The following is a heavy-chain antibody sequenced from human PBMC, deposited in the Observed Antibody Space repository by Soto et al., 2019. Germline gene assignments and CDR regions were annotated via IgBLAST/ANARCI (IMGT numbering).Heavy chain of an antibody. J-gene: IGHJ5*02. CDR2: INPLLDIA. Sequence: QVQLGQSGAEVREPGSSVKVSCKASGGTFRTYSITWVRQAPVQGLEWMGKINPLLDIATYAQKIQGRVTITAEKSTSIASLELNSLRSEDTAVYYCARGPVVVVPDDMFTRHNGFDPWGQGTRVTVSP. V-gene: IGHV1-69*02. CDR1: GGTFRTYS. CDR3: ARGPVVVVPDDMFTRHNGFDP. D-gene: IGHD2-2*01.